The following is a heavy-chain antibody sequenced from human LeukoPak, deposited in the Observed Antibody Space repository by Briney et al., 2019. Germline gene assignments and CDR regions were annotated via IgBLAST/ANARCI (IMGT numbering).Heavy chain of an antibody. V-gene: IGHV4-59*12. J-gene: IGHJ4*02. Sequence: PSETLSLTCTVSGGSISSYYWSWIRQPPGKGLEWIGYIYYSGSTYYNPSLKSQVTISVDTSKNQFSLKLSSVTAADTAVYYCARDRSYGDYEGYFDYWGQGTLVTVSS. CDR1: GGSISSYY. D-gene: IGHD4-17*01. CDR2: IYYSGST. CDR3: ARDRSYGDYEGYFDY.